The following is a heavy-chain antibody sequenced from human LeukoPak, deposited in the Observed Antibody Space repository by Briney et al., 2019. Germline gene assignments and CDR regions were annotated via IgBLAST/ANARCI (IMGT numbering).Heavy chain of an antibody. D-gene: IGHD1-1*01. CDR2: TFYSGST. Sequence: SETLSLTCTVSGDSISSSSYYWEWIRQPPGKGLEWIGSTFYSGSTYYNPSLKSRVTISVDTSKNEFSLKLSSVTAADTAVYYCARMNWTPTPDKWFDPWGQGSLVTVSS. CDR3: ARMNWTPTPDKWFDP. V-gene: IGHV4-39*01. J-gene: IGHJ5*02. CDR1: GDSISSSSYY.